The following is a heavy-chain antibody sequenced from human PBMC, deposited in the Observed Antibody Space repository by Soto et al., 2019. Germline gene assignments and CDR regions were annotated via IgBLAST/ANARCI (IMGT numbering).Heavy chain of an antibody. CDR2: MNPNSGNT. V-gene: IGHV1-8*01. CDR3: ASEYWNDVAFDI. J-gene: IGHJ3*02. Sequence: ASVTVCCKASGYTFTSYDSNWVRQATGQGLEWMGWMNPNSGNTGYAQKFQGRVTMTRNTSISTAYMELSSLRSEDTAVYYCASEYWNDVAFDIWGQGTMVTVSS. D-gene: IGHD1-1*01. CDR1: GYTFTSYD.